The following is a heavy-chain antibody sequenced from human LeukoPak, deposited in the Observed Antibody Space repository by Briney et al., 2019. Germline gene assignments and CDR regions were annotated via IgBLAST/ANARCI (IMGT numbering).Heavy chain of an antibody. Sequence: GGSLRLSCAASGSYWMHWVRQAPGKGLVWVSHINSDGSWTSYADSVKGRYTISKDNAKNTVYLQMNNLRAEDTAVYYCVSFYETYWGRGTLVTVSS. CDR2: INSDGSWT. D-gene: IGHD2/OR15-2a*01. CDR3: VSFYETY. CDR1: GSYW. V-gene: IGHV3-74*01. J-gene: IGHJ4*02.